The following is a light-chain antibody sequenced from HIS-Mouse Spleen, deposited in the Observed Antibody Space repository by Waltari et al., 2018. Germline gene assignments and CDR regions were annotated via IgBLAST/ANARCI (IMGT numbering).Light chain of an antibody. CDR2: DVS. CDR1: SRDVGGYNY. J-gene: IGLJ2*01. V-gene: IGLV2-14*03. Sequence: QSALTQPPPVSGSPGTSTTIPCTGTSRDVGGYNYVTRYQQHPGKAPKLMIYDVSNRPSGVSNRFSGSKSGNTASLTISGLQAEDEADYYCSSYTSSSFNVVFGGGTKLTVL. CDR3: SSYTSSSFNVV.